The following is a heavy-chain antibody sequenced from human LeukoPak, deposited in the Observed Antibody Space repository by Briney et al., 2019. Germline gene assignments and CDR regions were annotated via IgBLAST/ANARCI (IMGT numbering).Heavy chain of an antibody. J-gene: IGHJ4*02. CDR1: GFAFSSYA. CDR2: IISSGGVT. V-gene: IGHV3-23*01. CDR3: AKNAGYSYGLYYFDY. D-gene: IGHD5-18*01. Sequence: GGSLRLSCAASGFAFSSYAMSWVRHAPGKGLGWVSSIISSGGVTYYGDSLKGRFTISRDNSKNTVYLQMDSLRAEDSAVYYCAKNAGYSYGLYYFDYWGQGTLVTVSS.